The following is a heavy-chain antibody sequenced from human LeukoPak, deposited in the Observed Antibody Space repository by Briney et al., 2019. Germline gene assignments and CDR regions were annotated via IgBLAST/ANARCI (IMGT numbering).Heavy chain of an antibody. V-gene: IGHV3-48*01. D-gene: IGHD6-13*01. CDR1: GLSFSSYN. J-gene: IGHJ5*02. CDR3: AAASAFSSSWRS. Sequence: GGSLRLSCTASGLSFSSYNMKWVRQAPGKGPEWVAYITANKTTKYYADSVKGRFTISRDNAKKSLFLQMNSLRAEDTAVYYCAAASAFSSSWRSWGQGTVVTVSS. CDR2: ITANKTTK.